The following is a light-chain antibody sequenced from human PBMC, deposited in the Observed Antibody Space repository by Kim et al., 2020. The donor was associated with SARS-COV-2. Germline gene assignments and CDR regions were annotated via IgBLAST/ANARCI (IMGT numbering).Light chain of an antibody. CDR2: RNN. Sequence: TSTHTCARKTDNVSTQRAAWLQQHQGHPPKHLAYRNNNRPSGISERLSASRSGNTACLTITGLQPEDEAGYYCSAWDSSLSAVVFGGGTQLTVL. J-gene: IGLJ2*01. V-gene: IGLV10-54*01. CDR1: TDNVSTQR. CDR3: SAWDSSLSAVV.